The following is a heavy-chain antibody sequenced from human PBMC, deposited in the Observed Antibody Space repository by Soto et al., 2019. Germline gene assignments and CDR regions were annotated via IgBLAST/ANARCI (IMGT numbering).Heavy chain of an antibody. V-gene: IGHV1-69*01. D-gene: IGHD3-16*02. CDR1: GGTFSSYA. Sequence: QVQLVQSGAEVKKPGSSVKVSCKASGGTFSSYAISWVRQAPGQGLEWMGGIIPIFGTANYAQQFQGRVTITEDESTSTAYMALSSLRSEDMAVYYCAREGSLRLGRFWFDPWGQGTLVTVSS. CDR3: AREGSLRLGRFWFDP. CDR2: IIPIFGTA. J-gene: IGHJ5*02.